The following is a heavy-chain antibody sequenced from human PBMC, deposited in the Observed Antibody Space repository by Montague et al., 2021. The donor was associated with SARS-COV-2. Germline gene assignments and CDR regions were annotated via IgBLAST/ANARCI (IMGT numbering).Heavy chain of an antibody. CDR2: IYYSGST. CDR3: ARTYYDILTGYCNRGAFDI. Sequence: SETLSLTCTVSGGSISSYYWSWIRQPPGKGLEWIGYIYYSGSTNXNPSLKSRVTISVDTSKNQFSLKLSSVTAADTAVYYCARTYYDILTGYCNRGAFDIWGQGTTVTVSS. V-gene: IGHV4-59*08. CDR1: GGSISSYY. D-gene: IGHD3-9*01. J-gene: IGHJ3*02.